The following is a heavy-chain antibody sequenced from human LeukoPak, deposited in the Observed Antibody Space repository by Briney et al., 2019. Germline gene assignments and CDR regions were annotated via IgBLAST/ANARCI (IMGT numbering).Heavy chain of an antibody. D-gene: IGHD2-15*01. CDR1: GFTFSDYS. CDR2: ISSSSSHI. V-gene: IGHV3-21*06. CDR3: ARDKSPYCSGGSCYSRFLFDP. J-gene: IGHJ5*02. Sequence: GGSLRLSCAASGFTFSDYSMNWVRQAPGKGLEWVSSISSSSSHIYYADSVKGRFTISRDNSKNSLYLQMNSLRAEDTAVYYCARDKSPYCSGGSCYSRFLFDPWGQGTLVTVSS.